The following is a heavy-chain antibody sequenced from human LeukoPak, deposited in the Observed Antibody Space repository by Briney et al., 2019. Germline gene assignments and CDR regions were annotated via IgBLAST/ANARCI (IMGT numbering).Heavy chain of an antibody. V-gene: IGHV4-39*01. J-gene: IGHJ5*02. CDR3: ARHDVVPQRFVEWLGSPNWFDH. D-gene: IGHD3-3*01. CDR1: GGSISSSSYY. Sequence: SETLSLTCTVSGGSISSSSYYWGWIRQPPGKGLEWIGSIYYSGSTYYNPSLKSRVTISVDTSKNQFSLKLSSVTAADTAVYYCARHDVVPQRFVEWLGSPNWFDHWGQGTLVTVSS. CDR2: IYYSGST.